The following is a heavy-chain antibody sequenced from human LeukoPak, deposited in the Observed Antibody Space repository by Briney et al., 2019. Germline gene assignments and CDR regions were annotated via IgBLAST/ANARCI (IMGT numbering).Heavy chain of an antibody. CDR3: AAALNEYSSSSTRYDY. D-gene: IGHD6-6*01. Sequence: SETLSLTCTVSGGSISSYYWSWIRQPPGKGLEWIGYISYSGSTNFNPSLKSRVTISVDTSKNQFSLKLSSVTAADTAVYYCAAALNEYSSSSTRYDYWGQGTLVTVSS. CDR2: ISYSGST. J-gene: IGHJ4*02. V-gene: IGHV4-59*01. CDR1: GGSISSYY.